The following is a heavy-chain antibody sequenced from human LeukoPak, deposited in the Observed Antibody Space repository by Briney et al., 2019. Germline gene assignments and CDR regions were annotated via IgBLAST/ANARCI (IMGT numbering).Heavy chain of an antibody. J-gene: IGHJ4*02. CDR1: GFTFNNYA. V-gene: IGHV3-23*01. CDR2: LRGNGDT. Sequence: GGSLRLSCAASGFTFNNYAMSWVRQAPVRGLEWVSSLRGNGDTFYADSVKGRFTISRDNSKNTLYLQMNSLRAEDAAVYFCAKNSGYSWQYFFDYWGQGTLVTVSA. D-gene: IGHD6-25*01. CDR3: AKNSGYSWQYFFDY.